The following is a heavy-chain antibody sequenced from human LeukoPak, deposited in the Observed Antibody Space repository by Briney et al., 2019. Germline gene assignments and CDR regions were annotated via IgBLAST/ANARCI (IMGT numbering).Heavy chain of an antibody. CDR2: INTGNGNT. Sequence: ASVKVSCKASGYTFTNYAMHWVRQAPGQRLEWMGWINTGNGNTKYSQEFQGRVTMTRDMSTSTVYMELSSLRSEDTAVYYCARVAAEVVGVPGAIGFGWLRRDYYYMDVWGKGTTVTVSS. CDR3: ARVAAEVVGVPGAIGFGWLRRDYYYMDV. CDR1: GYTFTNYA. J-gene: IGHJ6*03. V-gene: IGHV1-3*03. D-gene: IGHD2-2*02.